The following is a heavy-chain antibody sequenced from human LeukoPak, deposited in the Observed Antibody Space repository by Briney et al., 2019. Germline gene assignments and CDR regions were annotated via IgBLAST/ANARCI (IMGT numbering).Heavy chain of an antibody. J-gene: IGHJ1*01. V-gene: IGHV1-46*01. CDR3: ARDSVAKTVPAQYSQH. D-gene: IGHD2-15*01. CDR1: GYTFTNYY. Sequence: VASVKVSFKASGYTFTNYYIHWVRQAPGQGLECMGIINPNGSSTTYAQKFRGRVTMTRDTSTGAVYMELSSLSSEAAAQSFRARDSVAKTVPAQYSQHWGQGNLVTVSS. CDR2: INPNGSST.